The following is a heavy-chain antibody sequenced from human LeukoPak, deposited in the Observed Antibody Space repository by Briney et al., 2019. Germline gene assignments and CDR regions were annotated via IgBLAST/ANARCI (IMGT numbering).Heavy chain of an antibody. V-gene: IGHV4-4*07. Sequence: PSETLSLTCTASGGSISYYYWSWIRQSAGKGLEWIGRIYTSGTTNYNPSLKSRVTMSVDTSKNQFSLKMNSVTAADTAVYYCARGIETVNFDCWGQGTLITVSS. CDR1: GGSISYYY. D-gene: IGHD1-1*01. CDR2: IYTSGTT. J-gene: IGHJ4*02. CDR3: ARGIETVNFDC.